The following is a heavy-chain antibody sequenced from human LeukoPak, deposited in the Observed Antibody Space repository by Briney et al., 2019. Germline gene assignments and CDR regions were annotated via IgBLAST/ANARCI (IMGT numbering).Heavy chain of an antibody. Sequence: ASVTVSCKASGGTFSKYTISWVRQRPGQGLEWMGGITPLFGTANYAQKFQGRVTITADESTSIAYMELSSLRSEDTAVYYCARDGDNWNDLDYWGQGTLVTVSS. CDR3: ARDGDNWNDLDY. V-gene: IGHV1-69*01. CDR1: GGTFSKYT. J-gene: IGHJ4*02. CDR2: ITPLFGTA. D-gene: IGHD1-1*01.